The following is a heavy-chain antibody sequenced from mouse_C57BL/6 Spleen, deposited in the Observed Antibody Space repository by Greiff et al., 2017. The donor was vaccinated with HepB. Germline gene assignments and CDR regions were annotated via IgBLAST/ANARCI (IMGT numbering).Heavy chain of an antibody. J-gene: IGHJ2*01. Sequence: EVHLVESGGGLVKPGGSLKLSCAASGFTFSDYGMHWVRQAPEKGLEWVAYISSGSSTIYYADTVKGRSTISRDNAKNTLFLQMTSLGSEDTAMYYCARGGVVRYYFDYWGQGTTLTVSS. V-gene: IGHV5-17*01. D-gene: IGHD1-1*01. CDR1: GFTFSDYG. CDR2: ISSGSSTI. CDR3: ARGGVVRYYFDY.